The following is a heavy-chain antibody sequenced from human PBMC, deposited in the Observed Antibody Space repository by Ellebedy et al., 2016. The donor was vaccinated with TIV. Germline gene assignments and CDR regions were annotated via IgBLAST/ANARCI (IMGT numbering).Heavy chain of an antibody. CDR2: INPSGGST. J-gene: IGHJ4*02. Sequence: AASVKVSCKASGYTSTSYYMHWVRQAPGQGLEWMGIINPSGGSTSYAQKLQGRVTMTRDTSTSTVYMELSSLRSEDTAVYYCARDRGGVGATNGFDYWGQGTLVTVSS. CDR3: ARDRGGVGATNGFDY. CDR1: GYTSTSYY. V-gene: IGHV1-46*04. D-gene: IGHD1-26*01.